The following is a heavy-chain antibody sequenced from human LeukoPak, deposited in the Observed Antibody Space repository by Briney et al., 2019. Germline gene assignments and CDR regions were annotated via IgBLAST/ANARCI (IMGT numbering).Heavy chain of an antibody. D-gene: IGHD2-8*01. CDR3: AKDSLFDGEGVH. CDR2: ISGSGGST. Sequence: PGGSLRLSCAASGFTFSSYAMSWVRQAPGEGLEWVSAISGSGGSTYYADSVKGRFIISRDDSKNTLYLQMNSLRAEDTAVYYCAKDSLFDGEGVHWGQGTLVTVSS. CDR1: GFTFSSYA. V-gene: IGHV3-23*01. J-gene: IGHJ4*02.